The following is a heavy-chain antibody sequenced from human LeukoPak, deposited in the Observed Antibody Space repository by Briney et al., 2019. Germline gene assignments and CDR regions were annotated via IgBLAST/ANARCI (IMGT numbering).Heavy chain of an antibody. V-gene: IGHV4-39*01. CDR2: IYYSGST. Sequence: PSETLSLTCSVSGGSISTTNYYWAWIRQPPGQGLEWIGSIYYSGSTYYSPSLKSRVTISVDTSKDQFSLKLSSVTAADTAVYYCARHDSRLTSARGGYFDYWGQGTLVTV. J-gene: IGHJ4*02. D-gene: IGHD3-10*01. CDR1: GGSISTTNYY. CDR3: ARHDSRLTSARGGYFDY.